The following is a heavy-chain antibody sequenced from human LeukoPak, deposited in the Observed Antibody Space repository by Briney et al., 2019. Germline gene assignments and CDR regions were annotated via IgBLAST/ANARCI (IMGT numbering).Heavy chain of an antibody. CDR3: ARDRTYYDFWSGYPDAFDI. J-gene: IGHJ3*02. CDR2: IYTSGST. D-gene: IGHD3-3*01. V-gene: IGHV4-61*02. Sequence: SETLSPTCTVSGGSISSGSYYWSWIRQPAGKGLEWIGRIYTSGSTNYNPSLKSRVTISVDTSKNQFSLKLSSVTAADTAVYYCARDRTYYDFWSGYPDAFDIWGQGTMVTVSS. CDR1: GGSISSGSYY.